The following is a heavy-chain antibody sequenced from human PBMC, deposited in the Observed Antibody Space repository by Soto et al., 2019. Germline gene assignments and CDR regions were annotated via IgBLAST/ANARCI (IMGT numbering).Heavy chain of an antibody. CDR3: ARDLSYSSGTFDP. CDR1: GGSVSSSSYY. CDR2: IYYIGNT. Sequence: QVQLQESGPGLVKPSETLSLTCTVSGGSVSSSSYYWSWIRQPPGRGLEWIGYIYYIGNTNYNPSLKSRVTMAVDTSKNQFSLKLSSVTAADTAVYYCARDLSYSSGTFDPWGQGTLVTVSS. V-gene: IGHV4-61*01. J-gene: IGHJ5*02. D-gene: IGHD3-22*01.